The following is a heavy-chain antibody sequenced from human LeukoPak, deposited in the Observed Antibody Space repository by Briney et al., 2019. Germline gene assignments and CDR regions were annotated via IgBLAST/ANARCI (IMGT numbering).Heavy chain of an antibody. CDR1: GFTFDDYA. D-gene: IGHD3-22*01. V-gene: IGHV3-9*01. J-gene: IGHJ4*01. Sequence: AGGSLRLSCAASGFTFDDYAMHWVRQAPGKGLEWVSGISWNSGSIGYADSAKGRFTISRDNAKNSLYLQMNSLRAEDTALYYCAKDMFGVTMIVRALDYWGQGTLVTVSS. CDR2: ISWNSGSI. CDR3: AKDMFGVTMIVRALDY.